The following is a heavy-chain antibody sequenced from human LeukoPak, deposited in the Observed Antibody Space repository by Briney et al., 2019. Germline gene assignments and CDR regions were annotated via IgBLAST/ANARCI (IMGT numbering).Heavy chain of an antibody. J-gene: IGHJ4*02. D-gene: IGHD3-22*01. V-gene: IGHV3-23*01. CDR3: AKDGIYDSILSGYYFDY. CDR1: GFMFSDHW. CDR2: ISGSGGST. Sequence: PGGSLRLSCAASGFMFSDHWMSWVRQAPGKGLEWVSAISGSGGSTYYADSVKGRYTISRDNSKNTLYLQMNSLRAEDTAVYYCAKDGIYDSILSGYYFDYWGQGTLVTVSS.